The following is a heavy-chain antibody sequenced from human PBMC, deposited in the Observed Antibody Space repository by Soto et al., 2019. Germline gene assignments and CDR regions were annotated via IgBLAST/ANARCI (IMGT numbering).Heavy chain of an antibody. CDR1: GGTFSSYA. J-gene: IGHJ4*02. V-gene: IGHV1-69*13. CDR2: IIPIFGTA. D-gene: IGHD5-18*01. Sequence: GASVKVSCKASGGTFSSYAISWVRQAPGQGLEWMGGIIPIFGTANYAQKFQGRVTITADESTSTAYMELSSLRSEDTAVYYCARAPYNYGYSANFYYWGQGTLVTVSS. CDR3: ARAPYNYGYSANFYY.